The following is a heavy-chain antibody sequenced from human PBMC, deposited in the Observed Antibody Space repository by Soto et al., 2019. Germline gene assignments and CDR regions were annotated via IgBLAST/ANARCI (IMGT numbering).Heavy chain of an antibody. CDR1: GFTFSSYA. J-gene: IGHJ4*02. V-gene: IGHV3-23*01. CDR3: ALPYYYDSSGYLRGPHYFDY. CDR2: ISGSGGST. Sequence: GGSLRLSCAASGFTFSSYAMSWVRQAPGKGLEWVSAISGSGGSTYYADSVKGRFTISRDNSKNTLYLQMNSLRAEDTAVYYCALPYYYDSSGYLRGPHYFDYWGQGTLVTVSS. D-gene: IGHD3-22*01.